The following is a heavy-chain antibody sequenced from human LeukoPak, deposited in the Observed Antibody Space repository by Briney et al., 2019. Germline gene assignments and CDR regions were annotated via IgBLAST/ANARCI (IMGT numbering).Heavy chain of an antibody. D-gene: IGHD2-2*01. V-gene: IGHV6-1*01. CDR3: ARAYSNATMPSYGMDV. CDR1: GDSVSSNSAA. J-gene: IGHJ6*02. CDR2: TYYRSKWYK. Sequence: SQTLSLTCAISGDSVSSNSAAWNWIRQSPSRGLEWLGRTYYRSKWYKDYAVSVKSRITINPDTSKNQFSLQLNSVTPEDTAVYYCARAYSNATMPSYGMDVWGQGTTVTVSS.